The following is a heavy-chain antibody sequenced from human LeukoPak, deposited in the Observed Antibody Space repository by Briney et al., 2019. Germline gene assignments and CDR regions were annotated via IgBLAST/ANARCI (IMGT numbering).Heavy chain of an antibody. V-gene: IGHV4-30-4*01. J-gene: IGHJ4*03. D-gene: IGHD6-19*01. Sequence: SQTLSRTCTVSGGSISSGDYYWSWIRQPPGKGLEWIGYIYHSGNTNYSPSLESRVTMSVDESKNQFSLRVHFVSAADTAVYYCASTRRAAVAGRFDSWGHGTLCTVSS. CDR1: GGSISSGDYY. CDR3: ASTRRAAVAGRFDS. CDR2: IYHSGNT.